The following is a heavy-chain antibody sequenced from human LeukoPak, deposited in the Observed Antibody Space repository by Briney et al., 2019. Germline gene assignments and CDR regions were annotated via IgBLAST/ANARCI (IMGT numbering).Heavy chain of an antibody. D-gene: IGHD3-10*01. CDR3: AKDFLWFGESYYFDY. CDR1: GFTFSSYG. CDR2: IWYDGSNK. Sequence: GGSLSLSCAASGFTFSSYGMHWVRQAPGKGLEWVAVIWYDGSNKYYADSVKGRFTISRDNSKNTLYLQMNSLRAEDTAVYYCAKDFLWFGESYYFDYWGQGTLVTVSS. V-gene: IGHV3-30*02. J-gene: IGHJ4*02.